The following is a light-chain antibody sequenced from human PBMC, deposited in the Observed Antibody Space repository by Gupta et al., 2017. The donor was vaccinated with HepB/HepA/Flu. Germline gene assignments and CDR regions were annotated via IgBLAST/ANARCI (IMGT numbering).Light chain of an antibody. CDR3: AAWDNILSAYV. V-gene: IGLV1-47*02. J-gene: IGLJ1*01. CDR1: SSNGGRDN. CDR2: NDD. Sequence: QPVLTQPPSASGTPGQRVAISCSGRSSNGGRDNVYWYRQRPGTAPKLLIYNDDRRPSGVPDRFSGSKSGTSASLAISGLRSEDEADYYCAAWDNILSAYVFGTGTWVTVL.